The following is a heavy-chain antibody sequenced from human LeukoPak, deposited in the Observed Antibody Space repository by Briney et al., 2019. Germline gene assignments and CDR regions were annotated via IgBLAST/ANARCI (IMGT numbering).Heavy chain of an antibody. Sequence: GGSLRLSCAASGFTFSSYSMNWVRQAPGKGLEWVSYISSSSSTIYYADSVKGRFTISRDNAKNSLYLQMNSLRDEDTAVYYCARDSASGSYPPDAFDIWGQGTMVTVSP. CDR1: GFTFSSYS. CDR3: ARDSASGSYPPDAFDI. D-gene: IGHD1-26*01. J-gene: IGHJ3*02. CDR2: ISSSSSTI. V-gene: IGHV3-48*02.